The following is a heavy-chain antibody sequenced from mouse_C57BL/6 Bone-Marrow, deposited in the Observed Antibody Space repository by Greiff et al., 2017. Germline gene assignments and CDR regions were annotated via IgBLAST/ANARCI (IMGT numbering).Heavy chain of an antibody. Sequence: QVQLQQSGPELVKPGASVKLSCKASGYTFTSYDINWVKQRPGQGLEWIGWIYPRDGSTKYNEKFKGKATLTVDTSSSTAYMELLSLTSEDSAVYVCARSWGWLLRNYWGQGTTLTVSS. CDR1: GYTFTSYD. D-gene: IGHD2-3*01. V-gene: IGHV1-85*01. CDR2: IYPRDGST. CDR3: ARSWGWLLRNY. J-gene: IGHJ2*01.